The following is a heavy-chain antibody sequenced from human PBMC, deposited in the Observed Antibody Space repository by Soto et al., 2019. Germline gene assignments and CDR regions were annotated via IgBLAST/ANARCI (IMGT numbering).Heavy chain of an antibody. V-gene: IGHV1-69*01. CDR3: ASWTGSGSRPGTHRFNWCDP. CDR1: GVTFSSFA. D-gene: IGHD6-25*01. J-gene: IGHJ5*02. CDR2: IIPIFRTP. Sequence: QVQLVQSGAEVKQPGSSVKVSCQASGVTFSSFAISWVRQAPGQGLEWMGGIIPIFRTPNYAQKFQGRVTITADESTSSVYVELSRLRSEDTAVYYCASWTGSGSRPGTHRFNWCDPWGQGTLVTVSS.